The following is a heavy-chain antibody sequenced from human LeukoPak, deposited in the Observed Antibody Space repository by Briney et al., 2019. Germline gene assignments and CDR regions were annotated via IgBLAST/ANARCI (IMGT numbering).Heavy chain of an antibody. CDR3: ARGTVTTPYFFDY. Sequence: SETLSLTCTVSGGSISSYWWSWIRQPPGKGLEWIGYISYSGGTNYNPSLKSRVTISVDTSKNQFSLKLSSVTAADTAVYNCARGTVTTPYFFDYWGQGTLVTVSS. D-gene: IGHD4-17*01. CDR1: GGSISSYW. V-gene: IGHV4-59*01. CDR2: ISYSGGT. J-gene: IGHJ4*02.